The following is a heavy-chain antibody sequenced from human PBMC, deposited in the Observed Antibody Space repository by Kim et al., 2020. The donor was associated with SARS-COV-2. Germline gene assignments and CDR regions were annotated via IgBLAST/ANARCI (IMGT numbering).Heavy chain of an antibody. CDR2: TSGSGHST. CDR3: VKGLRGYGYGTPLES. V-gene: IGHV3-23*01. J-gene: IGHJ5*01. D-gene: IGHD5-18*01. Sequence: GGSLRLSCVASGFTYSAYALAWVRQAPGKGLEWISATSGSGHSTYYADSVRGRFTMSRDNSKNTLFLQMNILRVEDTAVYYCVKGLRGYGYGTPLESWG. CDR1: GFTYSAYA.